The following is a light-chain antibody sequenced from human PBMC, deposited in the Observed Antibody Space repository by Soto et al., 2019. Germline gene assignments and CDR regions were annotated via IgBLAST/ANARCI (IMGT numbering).Light chain of an antibody. CDR3: QQYDSYSPT. CDR1: QSISNW. V-gene: IGKV1-5*01. J-gene: IGKJ1*01. CDR2: DAS. Sequence: DIQMTQSPSTLSASVGDRVTITCRASQSISNWLAWYQQSPGKAPKLLIYDASTLESGVPSRFSGSGSGTDFTLTIGSLHPDDFATYYCQQYDSYSPTFGLWTKVDIK.